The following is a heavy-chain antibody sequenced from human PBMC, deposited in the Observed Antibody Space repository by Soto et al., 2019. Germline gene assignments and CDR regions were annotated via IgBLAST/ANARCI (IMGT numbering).Heavy chain of an antibody. CDR1: GYTFTRYA. J-gene: IGHJ2*01. D-gene: IGHD4-4*01. CDR2: INAGNGNT. V-gene: IGHV1-3*01. CDR3: ARPTPKHYWYFDL. Sequence: ASVKGSCKASGYTFTRYAVRWVRQAPGQRLEWMGWINAGNGNTKYSQKFQGRVTITRDTSASTAYMELSSLRSEDTAVYYCARPTPKHYWYFDLWGRGTLVTVSS.